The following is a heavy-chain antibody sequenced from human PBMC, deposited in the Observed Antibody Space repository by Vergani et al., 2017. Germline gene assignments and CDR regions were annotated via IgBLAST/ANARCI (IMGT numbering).Heavy chain of an antibody. CDR3: AREGRHGWFDP. V-gene: IGHV4-59*02. Sequence: QVKLQESGPGLVKPSETLSLTCTVSGASVNSYYWSWVRQPPGKGLEWMGYVSFRGDTLYDPSVKGRMTISLNTSSNQFSLYLTSVTAADTAVYYCAREGRHGWFDPWGQGTLVTVSS. CDR2: VSFRGDT. J-gene: IGHJ5*02. D-gene: IGHD3-10*01. CDR1: GASVNSYY.